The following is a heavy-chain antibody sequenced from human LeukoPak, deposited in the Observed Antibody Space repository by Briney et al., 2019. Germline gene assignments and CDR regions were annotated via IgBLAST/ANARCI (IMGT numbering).Heavy chain of an antibody. V-gene: IGHV4-34*01. CDR2: INHSGST. J-gene: IGHJ6*03. Sequence: SETLSLTCAVYGGSFSGYYWSWIRQPPGKGLEWIGEINHSGSTNYNPSLKSRVTISVDTSKNQFSLKLSSVTAADTAVYYCARVTNYYDSSGYYYGIYYYYVDVWGKGTTVTVSS. CDR1: GGSFSGYY. D-gene: IGHD3-22*01. CDR3: ARVTNYYDSSGYYYGIYYYYVDV.